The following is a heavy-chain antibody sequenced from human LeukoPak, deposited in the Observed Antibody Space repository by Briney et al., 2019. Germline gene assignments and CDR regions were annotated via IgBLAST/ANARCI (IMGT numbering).Heavy chain of an antibody. Sequence: SETLSLTCTVSGGSISSSSYYWGWSRQPPGKGLEWIGNIYYSGTTYYNPSLKSRVTISVDTSENQFSLKVSSVTAADTAVYYCARFEGNDWFDPWGQGTLVTVSS. CDR2: IYYSGTT. J-gene: IGHJ5*02. D-gene: IGHD3-9*01. V-gene: IGHV4-39*01. CDR1: GGSISSSSYY. CDR3: ARFEGNDWFDP.